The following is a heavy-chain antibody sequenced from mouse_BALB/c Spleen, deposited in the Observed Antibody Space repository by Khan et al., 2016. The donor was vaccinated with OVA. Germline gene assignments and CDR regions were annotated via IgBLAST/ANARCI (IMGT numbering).Heavy chain of an antibody. CDR3: ARDGNYMDY. J-gene: IGHJ4*01. V-gene: IGHV3-1*02. Sequence: EVKLLESGPDLVKPSQSLSLTCTVTGYSITSGYSWHWIRQFPGNKLEWMGYIYYSGSINHNPPLKSRISITHEPSKNQFFRQLNSVTSGDAATYYCARDGNYMDYWGQGTSVTVSS. CDR1: GYSITSGYS. CDR2: IYYSGSI. D-gene: IGHD2-1*01.